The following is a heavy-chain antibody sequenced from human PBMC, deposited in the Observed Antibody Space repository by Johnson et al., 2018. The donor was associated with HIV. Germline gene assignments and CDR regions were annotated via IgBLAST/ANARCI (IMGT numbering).Heavy chain of an antibody. D-gene: IGHD3-22*01. Sequence: QVQLVESGGGVVQPGRSLRISCAASGFTFSNYAMHWVRQAPGKGLEWVAVLSYDGGNKYYADSVKGRFTISRDNSKNTLYLQMNSLRAEDTAVYYCARDAKYYYDSSGYYYEHDAFDIWGQGTMVTVSS. V-gene: IGHV3-30-3*01. CDR3: ARDAKYYYDSSGYYYEHDAFDI. CDR2: LSYDGGNK. J-gene: IGHJ3*02. CDR1: GFTFSNYA.